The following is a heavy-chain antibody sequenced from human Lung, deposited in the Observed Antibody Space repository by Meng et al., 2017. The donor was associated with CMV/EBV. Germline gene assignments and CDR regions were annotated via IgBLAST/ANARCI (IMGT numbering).Heavy chain of an antibody. CDR1: GYSFTSYW. CDR2: IYPGDSDT. D-gene: IGHD2-15*01. CDR3: ARQIGNAAHDAFDI. Sequence: XVSXKGSGYSFTSYWIGWVRQMPGKGLEWMGIIYPGDSDTRYSPSFQGQVTISADKSISTAYLQWISLKASDTAMYYCARQIGNAAHDAFDIWAQGKXV. J-gene: IGHJ3*02. V-gene: IGHV5-51*01.